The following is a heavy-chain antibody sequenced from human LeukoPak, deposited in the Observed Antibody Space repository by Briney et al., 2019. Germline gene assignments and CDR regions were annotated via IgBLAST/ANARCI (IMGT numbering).Heavy chain of an antibody. Sequence: GGSLRLSCAASGFTFSSYAMPWVRQAPGKGLEYVSAISSNGGSTYYANSVKGRFTISRDNSKNTLYLQMGSLRAEDMAVYYCARPEYYGSGSYYYYWGQGTLVTVSS. CDR2: ISSNGGST. J-gene: IGHJ4*02. D-gene: IGHD3-10*01. CDR3: ARPEYYGSGSYYYY. CDR1: GFTFSSYA. V-gene: IGHV3-64*01.